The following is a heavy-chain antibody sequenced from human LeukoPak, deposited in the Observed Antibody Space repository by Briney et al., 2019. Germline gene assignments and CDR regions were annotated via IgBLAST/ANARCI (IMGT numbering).Heavy chain of an antibody. CDR3: AKVAGVSGYYTRDAFDI. CDR1: GLTFSSYA. V-gene: IGHV3-23*01. D-gene: IGHD3/OR15-3a*01. J-gene: IGHJ3*02. CDR2: ISGSGGST. Sequence: GGSLRLSCAASGLTFSSYAMSWFRQAPGKGLEWVSAISGSGGSTYYADSVKGRFTISRDNSKNTLYLQMNSLRAEDTAVYYCAKVAGVSGYYTRDAFDIWGQGTMVTVSS.